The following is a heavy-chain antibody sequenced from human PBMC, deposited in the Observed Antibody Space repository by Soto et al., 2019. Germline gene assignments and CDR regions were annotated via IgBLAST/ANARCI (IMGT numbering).Heavy chain of an antibody. J-gene: IGHJ6*02. V-gene: IGHV3-30-3*01. CDR2: ISYDGSNK. CDR3: ARSAGSSYYYGMDV. CDR1: GFTFSSYA. D-gene: IGHD2-15*01. Sequence: QVQLVESGGGVVQPGRSLRLSCAASGFTFSSYAMHWVRQAPGKGLEWVAVISYDGSNKYYADSVKGRFTISRDNSKNTLYLQMNSLRAEDTAVYYCARSAGSSYYYGMDVWGQGTTVTVSS.